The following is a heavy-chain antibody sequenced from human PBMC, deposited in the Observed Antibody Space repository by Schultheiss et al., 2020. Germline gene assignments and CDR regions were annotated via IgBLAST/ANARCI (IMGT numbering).Heavy chain of an antibody. CDR2: IKPYRGET. CDR3: ATLNASPTFDH. Sequence: ASVKVSCKASGYTFRNYGINWVRQAPGRGLEWLAWIKPYRGETAYAQGFQGRVTITRDTSISTVYMELSNLRSDDTAVYYCATLNASPTFDHWGQGTLVTVSS. J-gene: IGHJ5*02. V-gene: IGHV1-2*02. CDR1: GYTFRNYG.